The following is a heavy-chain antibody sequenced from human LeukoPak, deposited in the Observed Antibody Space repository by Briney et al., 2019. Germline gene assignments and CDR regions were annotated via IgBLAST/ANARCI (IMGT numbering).Heavy chain of an antibody. J-gene: IGHJ4*02. D-gene: IGHD6-13*01. CDR3: ARDPPPIAAAGTADY. V-gene: IGHV3-53*01. Sequence: PGGSLRLSCAASGFTVSSNYMSWVRQAPGKGLEWVSVIYSGGSTCYADSVKGRFTISRDNSKNTLYLQMNSLRAEDTAVYYCARDPPPIAAAGTADYWGQGTLVTVSS. CDR2: IYSGGST. CDR1: GFTVSSNY.